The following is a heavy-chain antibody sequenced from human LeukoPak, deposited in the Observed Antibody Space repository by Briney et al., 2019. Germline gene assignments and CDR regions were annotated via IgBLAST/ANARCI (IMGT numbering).Heavy chain of an antibody. CDR1: GGSISSSSYY. V-gene: IGHV4-39*01. CDR2: IYYSGST. J-gene: IGHJ4*02. Sequence: SETLSLTCTVSGGSISSSSYYWGWIRQPPGKGLEWIGSIYYSGSTYYNPSLRSRVTISVDTSKNQFSLKLSSVTAADTAVYYCARILYYFDYWGQGTLVTVSS. CDR3: ARILYYFDY.